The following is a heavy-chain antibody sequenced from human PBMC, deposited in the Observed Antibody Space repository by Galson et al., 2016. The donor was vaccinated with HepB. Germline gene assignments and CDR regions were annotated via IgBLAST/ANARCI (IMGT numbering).Heavy chain of an antibody. Sequence: SLRLSCAASGFTLRSYAMSWMSWVRQAPGRGLEWVSVISGSGGTAFYADSVKGRFTISSDNSKNTLYLQMNNLRADDTAVYYCAKILQTLVGTTTHSFDIWGQGTMVTVSS. CDR2: ISGSGGTA. J-gene: IGHJ3*02. D-gene: IGHD1-26*01. V-gene: IGHV3-23*01. CDR3: AKILQTLVGTTTHSFDI. CDR1: GFTLRSYA.